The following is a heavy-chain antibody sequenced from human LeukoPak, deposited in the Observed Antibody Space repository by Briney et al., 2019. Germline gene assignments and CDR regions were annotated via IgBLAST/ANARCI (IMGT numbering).Heavy chain of an antibody. J-gene: IGHJ4*02. CDR3: ATDLGLVGATLLAYYFDY. D-gene: IGHD1-26*01. V-gene: IGHV1-24*01. Sequence: ASVKVSCKVSGYTLTELSMHWVRQAPGKGLEWMGGFDPEDGETIYAQKFQGRVTMTEDTSTDTAYMELSSLRSEDTAVYYCATDLGLVGATLLAYYFDYWGQGTLVTVSS. CDR1: GYTLTELS. CDR2: FDPEDGET.